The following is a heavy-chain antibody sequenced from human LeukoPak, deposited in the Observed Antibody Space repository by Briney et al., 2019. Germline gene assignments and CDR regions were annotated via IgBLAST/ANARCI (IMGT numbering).Heavy chain of an antibody. V-gene: IGHV1-2*02. CDR3: ARTYSSGWYYFDY. CDR2: INPNSGGT. Sequence: ASVKVSCKASGYTFTSYDINWVRQATGQGLEWMGWINPNSGGTNYAQKFQGRVTMTRDTSISTAYMELSRLRSDDTAVYYCARTYSSGWYYFDYWGQGTLVTVSS. D-gene: IGHD6-19*01. CDR1: GYTFTSYD. J-gene: IGHJ4*02.